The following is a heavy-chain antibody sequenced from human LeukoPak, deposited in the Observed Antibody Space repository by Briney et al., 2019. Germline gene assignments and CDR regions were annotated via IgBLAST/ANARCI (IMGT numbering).Heavy chain of an antibody. V-gene: IGHV4-4*07. Sequence: SETLSLTCTVSGVSISSYYWSWIRQPAGKGLEWIARIYTSGSTNYNPSLKSRVTMSVDTSKNQFSLKLSSVTAADTAVYYCARDRYCSGGSCYSTFYYYYMDVWGKGTTVTVSS. CDR2: IYTSGST. J-gene: IGHJ6*03. CDR1: GVSISSYY. D-gene: IGHD2-15*01. CDR3: ARDRYCSGGSCYSTFYYYYMDV.